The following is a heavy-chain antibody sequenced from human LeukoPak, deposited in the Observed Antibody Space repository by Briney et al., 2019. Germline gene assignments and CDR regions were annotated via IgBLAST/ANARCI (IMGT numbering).Heavy chain of an antibody. J-gene: IGHJ4*02. CDR3: ARDRSITMVRGVIIKGPYDY. D-gene: IGHD3-10*01. CDR1: GYTFTSYY. V-gene: IGHV1-46*01. Sequence: GASVKVSCKAAGYTFTSYYMHWVRQAPGQGLEWMGIINPSGGSTSYAQKFQGRVTMTRDTSTSTVYMELSSLRSEDTAVYYCARDRSITMVRGVIIKGPYDYWGQGTLVTVSS. CDR2: INPSGGST.